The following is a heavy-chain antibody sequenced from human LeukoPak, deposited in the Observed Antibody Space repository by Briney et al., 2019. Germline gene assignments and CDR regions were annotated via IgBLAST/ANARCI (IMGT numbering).Heavy chain of an antibody. CDR3: AKLRVRGLVAANY. Sequence: PGGSLRLSCAASGFTFSSYEMNWVRQAPGKGLEWVSYISSSGSTIYYVDSVKGRFTISRDNSKNTLYLQMNSLRAEDTAVYYCAKLRVRGLVAANYWGQGTLVTVSS. CDR1: GFTFSSYE. V-gene: IGHV3-48*03. CDR2: ISSSGSTI. D-gene: IGHD2-15*01. J-gene: IGHJ4*02.